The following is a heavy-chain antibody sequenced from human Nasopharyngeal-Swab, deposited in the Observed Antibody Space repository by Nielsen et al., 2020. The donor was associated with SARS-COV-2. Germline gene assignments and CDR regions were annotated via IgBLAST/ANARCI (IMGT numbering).Heavy chain of an antibody. V-gene: IGHV1-18*01. Sequence: WVRQAPGQGLEWMGWISAYNGNTNYAQKLQGRVTMTTDTSTSTAYMELRSLRSDDTAVYYCARRGASDHDQGSYYYYYYYMDVWGKGTTVTVSS. D-gene: IGHD1-1*01. J-gene: IGHJ6*03. CDR2: ISAYNGNT. CDR3: ARRGASDHDQGSYYYYYYYMDV.